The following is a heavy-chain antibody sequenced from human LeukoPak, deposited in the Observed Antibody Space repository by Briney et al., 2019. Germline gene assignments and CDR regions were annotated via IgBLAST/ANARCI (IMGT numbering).Heavy chain of an antibody. CDR2: ISGSGGST. D-gene: IGHD2-15*01. CDR3: AKPARSSGDDY. Sequence: GGSLRLSCAASGFTFSSYAMTWFRQAPGKGLNGVSAISGSGGSTYYADSVKGRFTISRDNSKNTLYLQMNSLRAEDTAVYYCAKPARSSGDDYWGQGTLVTVSS. CDR1: GFTFSSYA. V-gene: IGHV3-23*01. J-gene: IGHJ4*02.